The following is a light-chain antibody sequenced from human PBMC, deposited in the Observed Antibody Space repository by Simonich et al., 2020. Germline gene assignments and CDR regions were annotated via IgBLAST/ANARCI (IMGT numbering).Light chain of an antibody. V-gene: IGLV1-47*01. CDR1: SPNIGSNY. J-gene: IGLJ3*02. CDR3: AAWDDSLSGWV. Sequence: QSVLTQPSSASGTPGQRVTISCSGSSPNIGSNYVYWYQQLPGTAPKPLLYRKNQPPSGVPDRLSGSKSDTSASLAISGLRSEDEADYYCAAWDDSLSGWVFGGGTKLTVL. CDR2: RKN.